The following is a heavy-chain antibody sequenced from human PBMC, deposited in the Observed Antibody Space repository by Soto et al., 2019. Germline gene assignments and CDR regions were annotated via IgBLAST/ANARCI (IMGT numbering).Heavy chain of an antibody. D-gene: IGHD2-15*01. CDR1: GYTFTSYG. CDR3: ARSIPQPVVVAATTQADY. Sequence: ASVKVSCKASGYTFTSYGISWVRQAPGQGLEWMGWISAYNGNTNYAQKLQGRVTMTTDTSTSTAYMELRSPRSDDTAVYYCARSIPQPVVVAATTQADYWGQGTLVTVSS. J-gene: IGHJ4*02. CDR2: ISAYNGNT. V-gene: IGHV1-18*04.